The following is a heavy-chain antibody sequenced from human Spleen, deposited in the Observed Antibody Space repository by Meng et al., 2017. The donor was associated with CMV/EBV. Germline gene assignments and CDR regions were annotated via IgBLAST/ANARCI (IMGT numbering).Heavy chain of an antibody. CDR3: ARDAEGGSSWTKIEY. Sequence: SETLSLTCTVSGDSISSGTYFWGWIRQTPGKGLEWIGSIYYSGTTYPNPSLKSRVSMSVETSKNHFSLVLTSVTAADTAVYYCARDAEGGSSWTKIEYWGRGTLVTVSS. V-gene: IGHV4-39*07. CDR1: GDSISSGTYF. J-gene: IGHJ4*02. CDR2: IYYSGTT. D-gene: IGHD6-13*01.